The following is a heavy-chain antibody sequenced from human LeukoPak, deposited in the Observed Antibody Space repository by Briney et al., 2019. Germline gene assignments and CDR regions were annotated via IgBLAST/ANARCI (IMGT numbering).Heavy chain of an antibody. CDR3: ARGGDYGDPRRPFNI. V-gene: IGHV5-51*01. CDR2: IYPDDSDT. CDR1: GYSFSTYW. D-gene: IGHD4-17*01. Sequence: GESLKISCTGSGYSFSTYWIGWVRQMPGKGLEWVGIIYPDDSDTRYSPSFQGQVTISADKSISTAYLQWSSLKASDTAMYYCARGGDYGDPRRPFNIWGQGTVDTVYS. J-gene: IGHJ3*02.